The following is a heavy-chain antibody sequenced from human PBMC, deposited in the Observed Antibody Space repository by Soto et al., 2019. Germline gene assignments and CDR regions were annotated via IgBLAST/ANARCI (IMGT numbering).Heavy chain of an antibody. D-gene: IGHD2-15*01. J-gene: IGHJ6*03. CDR2: ISGSAGGT. Sequence: GGSLRLSCAASGFTFSSYAMSWVRQAPGKGLEWVSTISGSAGGTYSADSVKGRFTISRDNSKNTLYLQMNSLRADDTAVYYCVVVAGTGYSSYMDVWGKGTTVTVSS. CDR1: GFTFSSYA. CDR3: VVVAGTGYSSYMDV. V-gene: IGHV3-23*01.